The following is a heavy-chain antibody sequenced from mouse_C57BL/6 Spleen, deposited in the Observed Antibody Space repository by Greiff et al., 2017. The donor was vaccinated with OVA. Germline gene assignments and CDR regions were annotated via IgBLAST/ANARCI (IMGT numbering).Heavy chain of an antibody. V-gene: IGHV1-72*01. CDR3: ARSVIYYGYDPYWYFDV. CDR1: GYTFTSYW. CDR2: IDPNSGGT. D-gene: IGHD2-2*01. Sequence: QVQLQQPGAELVKPGASVKLSCKASGYTFTSYWMHWVKQRPGRGLEWIGRIDPNSGGTKYNEKFKSKATLTVDKPSSTAYMQLSSLTSEDPAVYYCARSVIYYGYDPYWYFDVWGTGTTVTVSS. J-gene: IGHJ1*03.